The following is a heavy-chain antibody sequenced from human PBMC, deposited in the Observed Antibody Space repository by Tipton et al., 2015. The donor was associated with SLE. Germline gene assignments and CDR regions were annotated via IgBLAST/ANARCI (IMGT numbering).Heavy chain of an antibody. D-gene: IGHD3-9*01. Sequence: GSLRLSCAASGFTFSSYWMSWVRQAPGKGLEWVANIKQDGSEKYYVDSVKGRFTISRDNAKNSLYLQMNSLRAEDTAVYYCASPTYYDILTGYPPRSAFDIWGQGTMVTVSS. J-gene: IGHJ3*02. CDR2: IKQDGSEK. V-gene: IGHV3-7*03. CDR1: GFTFSSYW. CDR3: ASPTYYDILTGYPPRSAFDI.